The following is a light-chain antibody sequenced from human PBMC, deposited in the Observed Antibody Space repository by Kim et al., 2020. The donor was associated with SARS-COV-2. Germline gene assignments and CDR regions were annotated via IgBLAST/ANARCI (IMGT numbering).Light chain of an antibody. CDR2: EVS. J-gene: IGLJ1*01. Sequence: GQSITISCTGTSSDVGSYNLVSWYQQHPGKAPNLIIYEVSKRPSGVSNRFSGSKSGNTASLTISGLQAEDEADYYCCSYAGSRIYVFGTGTKVTVL. V-gene: IGLV2-23*02. CDR1: SSDVGSYNL. CDR3: CSYAGSRIYV.